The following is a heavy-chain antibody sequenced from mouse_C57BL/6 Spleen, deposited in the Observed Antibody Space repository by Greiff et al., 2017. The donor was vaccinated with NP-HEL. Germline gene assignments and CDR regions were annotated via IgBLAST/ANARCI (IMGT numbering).Heavy chain of an antibody. D-gene: IGHD1-1*01. V-gene: IGHV5-9*01. J-gene: IGHJ1*03. CDR2: ISGGGGNT. CDR3: ARNPDYYGSSYGYFDV. Sequence: EVHLVESGGGLVKPGGSLKLSCAASGFTFSSYTMSWVRQTPEKRLEWVATISGGGGNTYYPDSVKGRFTISRDNAKNTLYLQMSSLRSEDTALYCCARNPDYYGSSYGYFDVWGTGTTVTVSS. CDR1: GFTFSSYT.